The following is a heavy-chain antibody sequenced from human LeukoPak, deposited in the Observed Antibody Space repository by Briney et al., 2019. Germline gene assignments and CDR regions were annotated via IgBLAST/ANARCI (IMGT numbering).Heavy chain of an antibody. D-gene: IGHD2-8*01. CDR3: ARDRVRSHPDY. CDR1: GYTFTSYG. Sequence: ASVKVACKASGYTFTSYGISWVRQAPGQGLEWMGWISAYNGNTNYAQKLQGRVTMTTDTSTSTAYMELRSLRSDDTAMYFCARDRVRSHPDYWGQGTLVTVSS. CDR2: ISAYNGNT. J-gene: IGHJ4*02. V-gene: IGHV1-18*01.